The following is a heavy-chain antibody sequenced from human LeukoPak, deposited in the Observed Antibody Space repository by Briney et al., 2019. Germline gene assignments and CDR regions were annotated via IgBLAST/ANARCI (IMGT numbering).Heavy chain of an antibody. J-gene: IGHJ4*02. CDR3: ARGRWDIVVVVAASSGFDY. CDR2: ISSSSSYI. D-gene: IGHD2-15*01. Sequence: GGSLRLSCAASGFPFISYSMNWVRQAPGKGLEWVSSISSSSSYIYYTDSVKGRFTISRDNAKNSLYLQMNSLRAEDTAVYYCARGRWDIVVVVAASSGFDYWGQGTLVTVTS. V-gene: IGHV3-21*01. CDR1: GFPFISYS.